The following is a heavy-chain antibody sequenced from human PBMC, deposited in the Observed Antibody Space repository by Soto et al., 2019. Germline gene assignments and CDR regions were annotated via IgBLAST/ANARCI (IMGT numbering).Heavy chain of an antibody. CDR2: MYNSGSA. D-gene: IGHD6-13*01. Sequence: SETLSLSCTVSGGSLSSYYWSWIRQPPGKGLEWVGYMYNSGSANYNPSLKSRVTISVDTSKNQFSLKLSSVTAADTAVYYCARRYSSAFDIWGQGTMVTVSS. J-gene: IGHJ3*02. CDR1: GGSLSSYY. V-gene: IGHV4-59*08. CDR3: ARRYSSAFDI.